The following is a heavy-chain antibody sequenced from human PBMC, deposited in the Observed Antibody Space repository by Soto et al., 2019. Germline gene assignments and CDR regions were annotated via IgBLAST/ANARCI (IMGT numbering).Heavy chain of an antibody. CDR3: VRGDYYDTPGYEKNY. CDR2: ISSNGGST. V-gene: IGHV3-64D*06. D-gene: IGHD3-22*01. Sequence: PGGSLRLSCSASGFTFTTYAMNCVRQAPGKGPEYVSGISSNGGSTYYADSVKGRFTISRDNSRKTMNLQMRSLRAEDTAVYYCVRGDYYDTPGYEKNYWGQGTLVTVSS. CDR1: GFTFTTYA. J-gene: IGHJ4*02.